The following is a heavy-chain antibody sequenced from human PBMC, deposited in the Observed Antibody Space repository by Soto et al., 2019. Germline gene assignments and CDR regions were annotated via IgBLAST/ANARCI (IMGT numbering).Heavy chain of an antibody. CDR3: AREASAVIALDY. V-gene: IGHV1-2*02. CDR1: GYTFTAYS. CDR2: FNPDSGDT. D-gene: IGHD6-19*01. J-gene: IGHJ4*02. Sequence: ASVKVSCKASGYTFTAYSMHWVRQAPGQGLEWIGWFNPDSGDTVYAEKFQGRVTLTRDTSISTAYMELSSLRSDDTALYYCAREASAVIALDYWGQGTLVTVSS.